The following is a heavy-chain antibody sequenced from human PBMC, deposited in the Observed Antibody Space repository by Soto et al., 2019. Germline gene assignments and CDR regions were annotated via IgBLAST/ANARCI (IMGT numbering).Heavy chain of an antibody. D-gene: IGHD3-3*01. CDR3: ARGRFLEWLLSGWFDP. Sequence: SETLSLTCTVSGGSISIGDYYWSWIRQPPGKGLEWIGYIFYSGSTYYNPSLKSRVTISVDTSKNQFSLKLTSVTAADTAVYYCARGRFLEWLLSGWFDPWGQGTLVTVSS. V-gene: IGHV4-30-4*01. J-gene: IGHJ5*02. CDR1: GGSISIGDYY. CDR2: IFYSGST.